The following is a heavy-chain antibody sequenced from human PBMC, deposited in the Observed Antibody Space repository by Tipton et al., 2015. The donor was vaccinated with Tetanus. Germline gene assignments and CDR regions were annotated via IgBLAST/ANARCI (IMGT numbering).Heavy chain of an antibody. CDR3: AKDHGPEITSVAATRYYYYGMDV. J-gene: IGHJ6*02. D-gene: IGHD2-15*01. Sequence: SLRLSCAASGFTVSSHYMSWLRQDPGKGLEWVASLYSGGDTYYADSVKGRFTISRDNSKNTLYVQMNSLRADDTAVYYCAKDHGPEITSVAATRYYYYGMDVWGQGTTVTVSS. CDR1: GFTVSSHY. CDR2: LYSGGDT. V-gene: IGHV3-66*01.